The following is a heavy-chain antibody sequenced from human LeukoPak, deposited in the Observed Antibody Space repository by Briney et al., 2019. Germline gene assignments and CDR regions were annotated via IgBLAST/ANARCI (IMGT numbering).Heavy chain of an antibody. CDR3: ARAVAGPRAFDY. D-gene: IGHD6-19*01. J-gene: IGHJ4*02. CDR1: GFTFSSYA. Sequence: GGSLRLSCAASGFTFSSYAMSWVRQAPGKGLEWVSAISGSGGSTYYADSVKGRFTISRDNSKNTLYLQMNSLRAEDTAVYYCARAVAGPRAFDYWGQGTLVTISS. V-gene: IGHV3-23*01. CDR2: ISGSGGST.